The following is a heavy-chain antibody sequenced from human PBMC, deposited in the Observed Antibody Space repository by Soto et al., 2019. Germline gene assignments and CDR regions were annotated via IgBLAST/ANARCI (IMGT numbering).Heavy chain of an antibody. Sequence: GGSLRLPWAASGVTFSSDGMHLVRQAPGKGLEWVAVISYDGSNKYYADSVKGRFTISRDNSKNTLYLQMNSLRAEDTAVYYCAKVNTGTGYHYGMAVWRHATPV. V-gene: IGHV3-30*18. D-gene: IGHD1-1*01. CDR1: GVTFSSDG. CDR2: ISYDGSNK. J-gene: IGHJ6*02. CDR3: AKVNTGTGYHYGMAV.